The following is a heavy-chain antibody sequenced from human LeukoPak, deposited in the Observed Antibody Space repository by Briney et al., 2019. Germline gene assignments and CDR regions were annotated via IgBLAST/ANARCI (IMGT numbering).Heavy chain of an antibody. CDR1: GGSISISNYY. Sequence: SETLSLTCTVSGGSISISNYYCGWIRQPPGKGLEWIGSMSYSGRTYYNRSLNTRVTVSLDTSKNQFSLNLISVTAADTAVYYCARSPQGTATTANWLDPWGQGTLVTVSS. V-gene: IGHV4-39*07. J-gene: IGHJ5*02. CDR2: MSYSGRT. D-gene: IGHD4-17*01. CDR3: ARSPQGTATTANWLDP.